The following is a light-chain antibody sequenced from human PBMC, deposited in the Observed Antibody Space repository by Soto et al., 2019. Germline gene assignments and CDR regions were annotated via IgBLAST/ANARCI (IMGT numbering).Light chain of an antibody. CDR1: HGICSW. V-gene: IGKV1-12*01. CDR2: AAA. Sequence: DIQMTQSPCSVSASVVDGVTLTCGAGHGICSWLAWYQQKPGKAPKRLIIAAASWRGRVPSKCSGSGSGTAFTLTIISLQPEDFATDYCQQANSFPLTFGGGTKVDIK. CDR3: QQANSFPLT. J-gene: IGKJ4*01.